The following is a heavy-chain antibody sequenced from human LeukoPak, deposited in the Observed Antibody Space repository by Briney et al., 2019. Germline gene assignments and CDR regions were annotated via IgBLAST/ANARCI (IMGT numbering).Heavy chain of an antibody. D-gene: IGHD3-22*01. V-gene: IGHV1-46*01. Sequence: ASVKVSCKASGYTFTSYYMHWVRQAPGQGLEWMGIINPSGGSTSYAQKFQGRVTMTRDTSTSTVYMELSSLRSEDTAVYYCARDALNYDSSGYYLTEWGQGTLVTVSS. CDR1: GYTFTSYY. CDR2: INPSGGST. CDR3: ARDALNYDSSGYYLTE. J-gene: IGHJ4*02.